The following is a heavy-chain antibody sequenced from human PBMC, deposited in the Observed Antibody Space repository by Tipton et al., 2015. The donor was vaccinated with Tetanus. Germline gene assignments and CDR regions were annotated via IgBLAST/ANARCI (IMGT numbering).Heavy chain of an antibody. CDR2: ISGSGGST. Sequence: SGFTFTSYAMSWVRQAPGKGLEWVSVISGSGGSTYYADSVKGRFTISRDNSKNTLYLQMNSLRAEDTAVYYCAKDHGPEITSVAATRYYYYGMDVWGQGATVTVSS. J-gene: IGHJ6*02. V-gene: IGHV3-23*01. D-gene: IGHD2-15*01. CDR1: GFTFTSYA. CDR3: AKDHGPEITSVAATRYYYYGMDV.